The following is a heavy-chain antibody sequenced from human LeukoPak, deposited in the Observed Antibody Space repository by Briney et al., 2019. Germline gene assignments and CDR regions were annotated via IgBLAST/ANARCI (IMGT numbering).Heavy chain of an antibody. CDR2: ISAYNGNT. CDR1: GYRFTSYG. J-gene: IGHJ4*02. D-gene: IGHD4-17*01. CDR3: ARLRCLTCHFDY. V-gene: IGHV1-18*01. Sequence: ASVKVSCKASGYRFTSYGITWVRQAPGQGLEWMGWISAYNGNTNYAQKLQGRVTMTTDTSTSTAYMELRSLRSDDTAVYYCARLRCLTCHFDYWGQGTLVTVSS.